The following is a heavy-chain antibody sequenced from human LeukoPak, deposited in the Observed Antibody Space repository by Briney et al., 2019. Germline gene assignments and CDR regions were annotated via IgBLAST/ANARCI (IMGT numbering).Heavy chain of an antibody. V-gene: IGHV1-3*01. CDR2: INAGNGNT. Sequence: ASVKVSCKASGYTFTSYAMHWVRQAPGQRLEWMGWINAGNGNTKYSQKFQGRVTITRDTSASTAYMELSSLRSEDTAVYYSARVTSYGDYDWFDPWGQGTLVTVSS. D-gene: IGHD4-17*01. CDR3: ARVTSYGDYDWFDP. CDR1: GYTFTSYA. J-gene: IGHJ5*02.